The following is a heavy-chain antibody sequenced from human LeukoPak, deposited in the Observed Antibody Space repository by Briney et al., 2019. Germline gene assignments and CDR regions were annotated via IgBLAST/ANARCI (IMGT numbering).Heavy chain of an antibody. D-gene: IGHD2-15*01. J-gene: IGHJ2*01. CDR2: IYTSGST. CDR1: GGSISSYY. V-gene: IGHV4-4*07. Sequence: PSETLSPTCTVPGGSISSYYWSWIRQPAGKGLEWIGRIYTSGSTTYNPSLKSRVTMSVDTSKNQFSLKLTSVTAADTAVYYCARRGSDWYFDLWGRGTLVTVSS. CDR3: ARRGSDWYFDL.